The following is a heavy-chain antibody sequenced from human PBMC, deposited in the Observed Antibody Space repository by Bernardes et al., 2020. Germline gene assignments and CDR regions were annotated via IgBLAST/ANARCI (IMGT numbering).Heavy chain of an antibody. CDR3: ARDSPYDSSSGDYFDY. V-gene: IGHV3-21*01. J-gene: IGHJ4*02. CDR2: ISSSSSSI. D-gene: IGHD3-22*01. CDR1: GFTFRNYH. Sequence: VGSLRLSCAASGFTFRNYHMNWVRQAPGKGLEWVSSISSSSSSIYYADSVKGRFTISRDNAKNSLYLQMNSLRAEDTAVYYCARDSPYDSSSGDYFDYWGQGTLVTVSS.